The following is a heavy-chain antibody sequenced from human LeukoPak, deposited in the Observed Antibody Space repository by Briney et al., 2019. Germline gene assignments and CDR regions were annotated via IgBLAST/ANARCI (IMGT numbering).Heavy chain of an antibody. Sequence: SETLSLTCTVSGSSISSYYWSWIRQPPGKGLEWIGYIYYSGSTNYNPSLKGRVTISVDTSKNQFSLKLSSVTAADTAVYYCARDVKGDGYNDYWGQGTLVTVSS. J-gene: IGHJ4*02. CDR1: GSSISSYY. V-gene: IGHV4-59*01. D-gene: IGHD5-24*01. CDR2: IYYSGST. CDR3: ARDVKGDGYNDY.